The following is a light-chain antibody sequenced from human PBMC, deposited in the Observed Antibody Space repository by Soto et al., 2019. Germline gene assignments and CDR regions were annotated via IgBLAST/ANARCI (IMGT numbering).Light chain of an antibody. J-gene: IGKJ4*01. CDR3: QQRSDWPLT. CDR2: DAS. V-gene: IGKV3-11*01. CDR1: QSVSSY. Sequence: EIVLTQSPTTLSLSPGERATLSCRASQSVSSYFAWYQQKPGQAPRLLIYDASTRAAGIPARFSGSGSGTDFTLTISSPEPEDFAVYYCQQRSDWPLTFGGGTKVEIK.